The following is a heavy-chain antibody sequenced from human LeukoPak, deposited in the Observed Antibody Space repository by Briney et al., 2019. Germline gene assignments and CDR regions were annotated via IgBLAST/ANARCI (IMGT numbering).Heavy chain of an antibody. D-gene: IGHD6-19*01. CDR3: ARDSSGWYYFDS. J-gene: IGHJ4*02. V-gene: IGHV4-59*01. Sequence: KASETLSLTCTVSGGSISSYYWSWIRQPPGKGLEWIGYIYYTGSTNYNPSLRSRVTISVDTSKNQFSLKLSSVTAADTAVYYCARDSSGWYYFDSWGQGTLVTVSS. CDR2: IYYTGST. CDR1: GGSISSYY.